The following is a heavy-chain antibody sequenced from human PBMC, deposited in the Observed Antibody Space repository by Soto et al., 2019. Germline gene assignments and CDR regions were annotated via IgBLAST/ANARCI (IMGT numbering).Heavy chain of an antibody. J-gene: IGHJ4*02. D-gene: IGHD3-22*01. CDR3: ARDLGYYYDSSGCLGY. CDR1: GFNFSNYA. CDR2: ITNNGGST. V-gene: IGHV3-64*04. Sequence: GGSLRLSCSASGFNFSNYAIHWVRQAPGKGLEYVAAITNNGGSTKYADSVKGRFTISRDNSKNTLYLQMTSLRAEDTAVYYCARDLGYYYDSSGCLGYWGQGTLVTVSS.